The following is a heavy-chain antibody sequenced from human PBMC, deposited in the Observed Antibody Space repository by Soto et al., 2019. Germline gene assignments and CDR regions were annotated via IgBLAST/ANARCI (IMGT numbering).Heavy chain of an antibody. Sequence: EVQLLESGGGLVQPGGSLRLSCAASGFTFSSYAMSWVRQAPGKGLEWVSAISGSGGSTYYADSVKGRFTISRDNSKNMLYLQMNSLRAEDTAVYYCAKDNPAPNYYYYGMDVWGQGTTVTVSS. CDR1: GFTFSSYA. CDR2: ISGSGGST. J-gene: IGHJ6*02. CDR3: AKDNPAPNYYYYGMDV. V-gene: IGHV3-23*01.